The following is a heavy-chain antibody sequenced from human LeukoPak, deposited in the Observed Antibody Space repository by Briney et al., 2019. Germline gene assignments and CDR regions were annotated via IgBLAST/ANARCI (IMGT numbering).Heavy chain of an antibody. CDR2: IWYDGSTK. CDR1: GFTFSNYG. J-gene: IGHJ4*02. V-gene: IGHV3-33*01. Sequence: GRSLRLSCAASGFTFSNYGMHWVRQAPGRGLEWVAVIWYDGSTKYYADSVKGRFTISRDNSKNMLYLQMNSLRAEDTAVYYCAANFDFWGQGTLVTVSS. CDR3: AANFDF.